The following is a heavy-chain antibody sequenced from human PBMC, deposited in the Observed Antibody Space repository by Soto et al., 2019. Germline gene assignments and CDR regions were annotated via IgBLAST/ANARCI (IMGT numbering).Heavy chain of an antibody. J-gene: IGHJ3*01. CDR3: ARRDYGGLHDALHF. CDR2: IYPGDSNT. CDR1: GYSFDNFW. Sequence: VQPPKAPCQGFGYSFDNFWSPWVRQMTVKGLEWMAVIYPGDSNTKYSPSFEGQVILSADKSITTACLQLSSLKASDTAMYYCARRDYGGLHDALHFWGQGTIVTVS. V-gene: IGHV5-51*01. D-gene: IGHD4-17*01.